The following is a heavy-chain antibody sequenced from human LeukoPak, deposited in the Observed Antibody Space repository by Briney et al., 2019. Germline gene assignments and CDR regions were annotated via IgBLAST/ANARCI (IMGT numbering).Heavy chain of an antibody. Sequence: SETLSLTCTVSGGSVSSSSYYWGWIRQPPGKGLEWIGSIYYSGSTYHNPSLKSRVTISVDTSKNQFSLRLSSVTAADTAVYYCARLPTVTFFDYWGQGTLVTVSS. CDR2: IYYSGST. CDR3: ARLPTVTFFDY. V-gene: IGHV4-39*01. D-gene: IGHD4-17*01. J-gene: IGHJ4*02. CDR1: GGSVSSSSYY.